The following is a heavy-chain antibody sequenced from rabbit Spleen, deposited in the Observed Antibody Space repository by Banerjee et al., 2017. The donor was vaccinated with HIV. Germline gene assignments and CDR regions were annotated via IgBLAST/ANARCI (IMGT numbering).Heavy chain of an antibody. CDR3: VRFFDL. CDR1: GFSISSSYC. Sequence: QEQLEESAGGLVQPGGSLTLTCTASGFSISSSYCVCWVRQAPGKGLEWIACINIVTGKSVYARWAKGRFTMSRTSSTTVTLQMTSLTAADTATYFCVRFFDLWVQGTLVTVS. V-gene: IGHV1S45*01. J-gene: IGHJ4*01. CDR2: INIVTGKS.